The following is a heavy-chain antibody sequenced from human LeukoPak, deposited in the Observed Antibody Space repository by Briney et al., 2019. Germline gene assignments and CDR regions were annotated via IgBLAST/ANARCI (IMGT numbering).Heavy chain of an antibody. CDR2: INWNGGST. J-gene: IGHJ6*03. CDR3: ARGPPYDIVVVPAAMGSGHYYYYMDV. CDR1: GFTFDDYG. Sequence: GGPLSLPCAASGFTFDDYGMSWVRKAPGKGLEWFSGINWNGGSTGYADSVKGRFTISRDNAKNSLYLQMNSLRAEDTALYYCARGPPYDIVVVPAAMGSGHYYYYMDVWGKGTTVTVSS. D-gene: IGHD2-2*01. V-gene: IGHV3-20*04.